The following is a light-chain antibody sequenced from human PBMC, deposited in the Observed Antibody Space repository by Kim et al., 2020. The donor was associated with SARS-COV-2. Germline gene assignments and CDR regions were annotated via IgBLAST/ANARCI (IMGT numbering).Light chain of an antibody. CDR3: QRFGTSATWT. V-gene: IGKV3-20*01. Sequence: EILLTQSPGTPSLSPGERATLSCRASQSVSNNYLAWYQQKPGQAPRLLIYAASSRATGIPDRFSGSGSGTDFTLTISRLEPEDFAVYYCQRFGTSATWTFGQGTKVDIK. J-gene: IGKJ1*01. CDR2: AAS. CDR1: QSVSNNY.